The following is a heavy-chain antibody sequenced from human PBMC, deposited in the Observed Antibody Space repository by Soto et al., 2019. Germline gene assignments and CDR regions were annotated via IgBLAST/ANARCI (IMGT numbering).Heavy chain of an antibody. CDR2: ISAYNGNT. CDR1: GYTFTSYG. J-gene: IGHJ6*02. V-gene: IGHV1-18*01. CDR3: ARRVAEQWLVRTHYGMDV. Sequence: ASVKVSCKASGYTFTSYGISWVRQAPGQGLEWMGWISAYNGNTNYAQKLQGRVTMTTDTSTSTAYMELRSLRSDDTAVYYCARRVAEQWLVRTHYGMDVWGQGTTVTVSS. D-gene: IGHD6-19*01.